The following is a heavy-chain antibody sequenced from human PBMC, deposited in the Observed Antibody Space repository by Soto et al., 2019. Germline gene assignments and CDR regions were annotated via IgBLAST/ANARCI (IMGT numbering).Heavy chain of an antibody. D-gene: IGHD3-9*01. CDR3: ARILQTSRALGH. J-gene: IGHJ4*02. CDR1: GYTFNLYG. V-gene: IGHV1-18*04. CDR2: ISGYNGNA. Sequence: QVQLVQSAGEVRKPGASVKVSCKTLGYTFNLYGMTWLRQAPGQGLEWMGWISGYNGNATYAQKFKGRVVLTIDTSTTTAHMELGSLTSDDTAVYYCARILQTSRALGHWGQGTLVTVSS.